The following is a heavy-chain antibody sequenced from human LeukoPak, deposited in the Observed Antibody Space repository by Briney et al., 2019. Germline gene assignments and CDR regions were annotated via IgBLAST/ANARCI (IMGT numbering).Heavy chain of an antibody. CDR2: IYTSGST. CDR3: ATALDYGDYYFDY. CDR1: GGSISSYY. Sequence: SETLSLTCTVSGGSISSYYWSWIRQPPGKGLEWIGYIYTSGSTNYNPSLKSRVTISVDTSENQFSLKLSSVTAADTAVYYCATALDYGDYYFDYWGQGTLVTVSS. D-gene: IGHD4-17*01. V-gene: IGHV4-4*09. J-gene: IGHJ4*02.